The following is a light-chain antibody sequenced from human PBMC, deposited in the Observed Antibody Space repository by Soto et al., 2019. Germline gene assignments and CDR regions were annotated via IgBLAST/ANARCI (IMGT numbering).Light chain of an antibody. Sequence: QSALTQPPSASGSPGQSVTISCTGTISDVGGYNYVSWYQQHPGKAPKLMIYEVSERPSGVPDRFSGSKSGNTASLTGSGLQAEDEADYYCGSYAGFNNYVAFGGGTQLTV. V-gene: IGLV2-8*01. CDR3: GSYAGFNNYVA. J-gene: IGLJ2*01. CDR2: EVS. CDR1: ISDVGGYNY.